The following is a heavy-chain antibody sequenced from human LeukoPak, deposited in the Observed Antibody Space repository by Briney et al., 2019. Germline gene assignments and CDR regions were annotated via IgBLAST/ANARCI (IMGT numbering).Heavy chain of an antibody. CDR1: GDSISGSNYH. CDR3: AREPDA. J-gene: IGHJ5*02. V-gene: IGHV4-39*07. CDR2: VHHTGRA. Sequence: SETLSLTCTVSGDSISGSNYHWGWIRQPPGKGLEWLGTVHHTGRAFYNPSLRGRTTVTVDTSKNQFSLKLTSVTAADTAVYYCAREPDAWGQGTLVTVSS.